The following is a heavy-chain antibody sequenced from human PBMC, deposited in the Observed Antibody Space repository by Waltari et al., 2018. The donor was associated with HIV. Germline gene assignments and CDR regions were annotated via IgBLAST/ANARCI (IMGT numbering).Heavy chain of an antibody. D-gene: IGHD3-16*01. J-gene: IGHJ4*02. Sequence: EVQLVESGGGLIQPGGSLRLSCAVSGLTVSTNYMSWVRQAPGKGLEWVSSIHSGGATYYADSVKGRFTVSRDTSKNTVYLEMNSLRAEDTAVYFCAKDPGYGMGADFYWGQGTLVTVSS. V-gene: IGHV3-53*01. CDR1: GLTVSTNY. CDR2: IHSGGAT. CDR3: AKDPGYGMGADFY.